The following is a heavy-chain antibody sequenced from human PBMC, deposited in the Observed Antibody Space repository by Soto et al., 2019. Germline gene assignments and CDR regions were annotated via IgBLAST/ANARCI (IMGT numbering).Heavy chain of an antibody. CDR2: IYYSGNT. J-gene: IGHJ4*02. CDR1: GDSISSYY. V-gene: IGHV4-59*08. Sequence: PSETLSLTCTVSGDSISSYYWSWIRQPPGKGLEWIGYIYYSGNTNYNPSLKSRVTISVDTSKNQFSLKLSSVTAADTAVYYCATIKLGSNRLDYWGQGTLVTVSS. D-gene: IGHD3-10*01. CDR3: ATIKLGSNRLDY.